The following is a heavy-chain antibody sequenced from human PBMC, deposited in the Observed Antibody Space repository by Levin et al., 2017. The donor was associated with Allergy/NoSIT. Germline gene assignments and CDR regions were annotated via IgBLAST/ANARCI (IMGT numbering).Heavy chain of an antibody. J-gene: IGHJ4*02. Sequence: SETLSLTCTVSGGSISSYYWSWIRQPPGKGLEWIGYIYYSVSTNYNPSLKSRVTISVDTSKNQFSLKLSSVTAADTAVYYCARDLGGLGSSWPFDYWGQGTLVTVSS. CDR2: IYYSVST. V-gene: IGHV4-59*01. CDR3: ARDLGGLGSSWPFDY. D-gene: IGHD6-13*01. CDR1: GGSISSYY.